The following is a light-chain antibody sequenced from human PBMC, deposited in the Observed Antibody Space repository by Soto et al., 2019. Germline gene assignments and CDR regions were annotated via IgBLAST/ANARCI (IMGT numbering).Light chain of an antibody. CDR1: TSNIGSNY. CDR3: GTYDSGLSAGGV. V-gene: IGLV1-51*01. J-gene: IGLJ1*01. CDR2: DNN. Sequence: QSVLTQPPSVSAAPGQRVTISCSGSTSNIGSNYVSWSQQLPETAPKLLIYDNNKRPPGIPDRFSGSTSGTSATLAITVLQTGDEADYYCGTYDSGLSAGGVFGTGTKVTVL.